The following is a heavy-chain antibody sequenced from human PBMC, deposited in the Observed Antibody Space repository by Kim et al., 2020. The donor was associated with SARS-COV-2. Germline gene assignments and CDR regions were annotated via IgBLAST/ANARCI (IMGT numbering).Heavy chain of an antibody. Sequence: GGSLRLSCAASGFTFSSYWMHWVRQAPGKGLVWVSRINSDGSSTSYADSVKGRFTISRDIAKNTLYLQMNSLRAEDTAVYYCARGRPYYYGSGKEGGMDVWGQGTTVTVSS. J-gene: IGHJ6*02. CDR1: GFTFSSYW. CDR2: INSDGSST. D-gene: IGHD3-10*01. V-gene: IGHV3-74*01. CDR3: ARGRPYYYGSGKEGGMDV.